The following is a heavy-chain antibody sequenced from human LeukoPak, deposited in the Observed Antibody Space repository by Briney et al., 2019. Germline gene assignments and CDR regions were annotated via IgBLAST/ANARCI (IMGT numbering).Heavy chain of an antibody. Sequence: GGSLRLSCAASGFTFSDYYMSWIRQAPGKGLEWVSYISSSSSTIYYADSVKGRFTISRDNAKNSLYLQMNSLRAEDTAVYYCARATYYYDSSGYYDHTEYFQHWGQGTLVTVSS. CDR1: GFTFSDYY. CDR3: ARATYYYDSSGYYDHTEYFQH. V-gene: IGHV3-11*04. J-gene: IGHJ1*01. CDR2: ISSSSSTI. D-gene: IGHD3-22*01.